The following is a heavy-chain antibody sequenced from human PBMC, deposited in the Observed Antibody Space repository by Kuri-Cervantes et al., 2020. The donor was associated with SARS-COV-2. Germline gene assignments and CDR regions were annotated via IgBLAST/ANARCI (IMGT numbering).Heavy chain of an antibody. Sequence: GESLKISCAASGFTFSSYAMHWVRQAPGKGLEYVSAISSNGGSTYYANSVKGRFTISRDNSKNTLYLQMGSLRAEDTAVYYCTTDFEYQLLNYYYGMDVWGQGTTVTVSS. CDR2: ISSNGGST. V-gene: IGHV3-64*01. D-gene: IGHD2-2*01. CDR1: GFTFSSYA. CDR3: TTDFEYQLLNYYYGMDV. J-gene: IGHJ6*02.